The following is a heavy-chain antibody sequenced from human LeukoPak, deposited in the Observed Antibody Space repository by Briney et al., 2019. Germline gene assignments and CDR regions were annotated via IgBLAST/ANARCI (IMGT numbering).Heavy chain of an antibody. D-gene: IGHD2-2*02. J-gene: IGHJ4*02. CDR3: AVAYCSSTSCYTYYFDY. CDR1: GGSISCSSYY. CDR2: IYYSGNT. Sequence: SETLSLTCTVSGGSISCSSYYWGWIRQPPGKGLEWIGSIYYSGNTYYTASLKSRVTISIDTSKNQFSLKLSSVTAADTAVYYCAVAYCSSTSCYTYYFDYWGQGTLVTVSS. V-gene: IGHV4-39*01.